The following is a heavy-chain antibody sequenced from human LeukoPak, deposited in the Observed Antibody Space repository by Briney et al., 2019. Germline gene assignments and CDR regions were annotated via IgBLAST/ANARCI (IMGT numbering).Heavy chain of an antibody. CDR2: ISSSSSYI. CDR1: GFTFSSYS. J-gene: IGHJ3*02. D-gene: IGHD2-2*01. Sequence: GGSLRLSCAASGFTFSSYSMTWVRQAPGKGLEWVSSISSSSSYIYYADSVKGRFTISRDNAKNSLYLQMNSLRAEDTAVYYCARARSSVGDARAFDIWGQGTMVTVSS. V-gene: IGHV3-21*01. CDR3: ARARSSVGDARAFDI.